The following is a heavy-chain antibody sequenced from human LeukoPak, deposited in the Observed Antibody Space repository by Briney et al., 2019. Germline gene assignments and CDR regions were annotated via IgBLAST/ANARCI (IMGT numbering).Heavy chain of an antibody. CDR2: ISAYNGNT. D-gene: IGHD6-13*01. CDR1: GYTFTSYG. V-gene: IGHV1-18*01. J-gene: IGHJ3*01. CDR3: ATDDMRQLAYYFDV. Sequence: GASVKLSCKASGYTFTSYGISWVRQAHGQGLEWMGWISAYNGNTNYAQKFQGRVTMTTDTSTSTAFMELRSLRSDDTAWYYCATDDMRQLAYYFDVWGQGTPVTVSS.